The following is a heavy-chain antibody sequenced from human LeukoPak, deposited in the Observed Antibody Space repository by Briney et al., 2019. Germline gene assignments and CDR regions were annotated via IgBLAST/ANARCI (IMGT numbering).Heavy chain of an antibody. CDR2: ISAYNDNT. CDR1: GYTFTSYG. V-gene: IGHV1-18*01. CDR3: ARDRDSYGYYYYYMDV. J-gene: IGHJ6*03. Sequence: ASVKVSCKASGYTFTSYGISWVRQAPGQGLEWMGWISAYNDNTNYAQKLQGRVTMTTDTSTSTAYMELRSLTSDDTAVYYCARDRDSYGYYYYYMDVWGKGTTVTVSS. D-gene: IGHD5-18*01.